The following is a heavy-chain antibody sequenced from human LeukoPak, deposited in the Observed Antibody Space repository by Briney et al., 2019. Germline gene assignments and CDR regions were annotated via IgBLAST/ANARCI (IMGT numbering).Heavy chain of an antibody. D-gene: IGHD3-22*01. CDR3: ARPRSAYYDSSGFYI. V-gene: IGHV1-8*01. CDR2: MSSNSDIT. Sequence: ASVKVSCKASGYTFTSYDIHWVRQATGQGLEWMGWMSSNSDITGYAQRFQGRVTMTSDTSMSTAYMELSSLRSEDTAVYYCARPRSAYYDSSGFYIGGQGTLLTVSS. J-gene: IGHJ1*01. CDR1: GYTFTSYD.